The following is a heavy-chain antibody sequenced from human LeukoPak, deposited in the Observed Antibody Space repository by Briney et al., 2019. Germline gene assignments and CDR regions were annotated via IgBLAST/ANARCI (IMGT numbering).Heavy chain of an antibody. J-gene: IGHJ3*01. CDR1: GGSIISHY. Sequence: SETLSLTCTVSGGSIISHYWNWIRQPAGKGLEWIGRVYASGSTTYNPSLKNRVTMSVDTSKNQFSLRLTSVTAADTAVYYCAKDISSWYSPPGAFDLWGQGTMVTVSS. CDR2: VYASGST. D-gene: IGHD6-13*01. V-gene: IGHV4-4*07. CDR3: AKDISSWYSPPGAFDL.